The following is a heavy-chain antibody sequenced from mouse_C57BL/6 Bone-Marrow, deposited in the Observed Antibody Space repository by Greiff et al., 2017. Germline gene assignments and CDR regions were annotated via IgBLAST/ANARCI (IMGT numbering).Heavy chain of an antibody. CDR1: GYTFTDHT. V-gene: IGHV1-78*01. CDR3: AREDLGLRRRPWFAY. J-gene: IGHJ3*01. Sequence: VQLQQSDAELVKPGASVKISCKVSGYTFTDHTIHWMKQRPEQGLEWIGYIYPRDGSTKYNEKFKGKATLTADKSSSTAYMQLNSLTSEDSAVYFCAREDLGLRRRPWFAYWGQGTLVTVSA. D-gene: IGHD2-4*01. CDR2: IYPRDGST.